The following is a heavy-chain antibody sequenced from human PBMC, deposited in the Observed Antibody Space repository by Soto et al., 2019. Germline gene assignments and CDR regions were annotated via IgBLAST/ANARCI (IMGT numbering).Heavy chain of an antibody. J-gene: IGHJ6*02. CDR2: ISAGNGNT. Sequence: QVQLVQSGAEVKKPGASVKVSCKASGYTFTSYAMHWVRQAPGQRLEWMGWISAGNGNTKYSQKFQGRVTITRDTSASTAYMELSSLRSEDTAVYYCARDLSVVVVPAAIRGAGMDVWGQGTTVTVSS. CDR3: ARDLSVVVVPAAIRGAGMDV. D-gene: IGHD2-2*02. CDR1: GYTFTSYA. V-gene: IGHV1-3*01.